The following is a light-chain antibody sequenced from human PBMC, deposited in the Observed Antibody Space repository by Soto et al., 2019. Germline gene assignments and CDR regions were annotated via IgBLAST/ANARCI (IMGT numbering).Light chain of an antibody. Sequence: QSALTQPASVSGSPGQSITISCTGTTSDVGGYNSVSWYQHHPGKAPQLMIYDVSNRPSGIAYRFSGSKSGNTASLTISGLHAEEEADYYCSSRKSASNGVFGTGTKVTVL. J-gene: IGLJ1*01. CDR3: SSRKSASNGV. CDR2: DVS. V-gene: IGLV2-14*03. CDR1: TSDVGGYNS.